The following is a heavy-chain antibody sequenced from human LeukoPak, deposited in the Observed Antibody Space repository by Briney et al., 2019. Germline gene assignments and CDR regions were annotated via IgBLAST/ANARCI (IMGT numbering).Heavy chain of an antibody. Sequence: DPGGSLRLSCAASGFTFSSYGMHWARQAPGKGLEWVAVISYDGSNKYYADSVKGRFTISRDNSKNTLYLQMNSLRAEDTAVYYCAKSYDFWSGYYIYWGQGTLVTVSS. D-gene: IGHD3-3*01. V-gene: IGHV3-30*18. J-gene: IGHJ4*02. CDR1: GFTFSSYG. CDR2: ISYDGSNK. CDR3: AKSYDFWSGYYIY.